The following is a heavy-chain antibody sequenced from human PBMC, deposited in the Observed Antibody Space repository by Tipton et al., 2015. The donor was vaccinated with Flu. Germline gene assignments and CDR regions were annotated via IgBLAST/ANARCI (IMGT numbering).Heavy chain of an antibody. CDR2: IRYGGSS. CDR1: GGSISTSGYY. D-gene: IGHD1-1*01. V-gene: IGHV4-39*06. Sequence: LRLSCTVSGGSISTSGYYWGWIRQPPGKGLEWIGSIRYGGSSYYTPSLKSRVTISLDMSKDQFPLKLASVTAADTAVYYCARVWSSFVATASLDYWGRGTLVTVSS. J-gene: IGHJ4*02. CDR3: ARVWSSFVATASLDY.